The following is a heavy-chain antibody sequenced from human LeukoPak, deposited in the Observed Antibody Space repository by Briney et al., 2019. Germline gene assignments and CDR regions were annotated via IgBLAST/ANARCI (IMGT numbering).Heavy chain of an antibody. J-gene: IGHJ5*02. CDR1: GFTVSSNY. D-gene: IGHD6-13*01. V-gene: IGHV3-7*01. CDR2: IKQDGSEK. Sequence: GGSLRLSCAASGFTVSSNYMSWVRQAPGKGLEWVANIKQDGSEKHYVDSVKGRFTISRANAQNSLFLQMNSLRAEDTAVYYCARRYGSSWSGFDPWGQGTLVTVCS. CDR3: ARRYGSSWSGFDP.